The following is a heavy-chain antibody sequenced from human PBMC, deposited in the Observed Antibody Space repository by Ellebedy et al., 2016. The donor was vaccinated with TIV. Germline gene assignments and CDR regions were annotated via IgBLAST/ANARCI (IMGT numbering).Heavy chain of an antibody. D-gene: IGHD3-22*01. CDR2: ISRSGSYT. CDR1: GFIFSDYS. CDR3: AREYGDSGSYPYYFDY. J-gene: IGHJ4*02. V-gene: IGHV3-21*01. Sequence: GESLKISCAASGFIFSDYSMNWVRQAPGGGLEWVSAISRSGSYTYYAASLKGRFTISRDDAKNSMYLQMKSLRAEDTAVYYCAREYGDSGSYPYYFDYWGQGTLVTVSS.